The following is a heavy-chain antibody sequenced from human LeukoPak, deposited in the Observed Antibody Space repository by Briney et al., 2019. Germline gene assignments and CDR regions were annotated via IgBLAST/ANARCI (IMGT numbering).Heavy chain of an antibody. Sequence: GGSLRLSCAASGFTVSSNYMSWVRQAPGKGLEWVSVIYSGGSTYYADSVKGRLTISRDNSKNTLYLQMNSLRAEDTAVYYCARALVPAAMNDAFDIWGQGTMVTVSS. CDR3: ARALVPAAMNDAFDI. J-gene: IGHJ3*02. D-gene: IGHD2-2*01. V-gene: IGHV3-66*01. CDR2: IYSGGST. CDR1: GFTVSSNY.